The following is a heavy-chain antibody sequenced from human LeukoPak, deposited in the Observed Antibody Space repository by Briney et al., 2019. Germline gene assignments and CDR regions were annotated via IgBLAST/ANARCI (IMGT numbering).Heavy chain of an antibody. CDR2: ISYDGSNK. Sequence: QPGGSLRLSCAASGFTFGSYAMHWVRQAPGKGLEWVAVISYDGSNKYYADSVKGRFTISRDNSKNTLYLQMNSLRAEDTAVYYCARAAYCSSTSCYRAFDIWGQGTMVTVSS. V-gene: IGHV3-30*01. J-gene: IGHJ3*02. CDR1: GFTFGSYA. D-gene: IGHD2-2*01. CDR3: ARAAYCSSTSCYRAFDI.